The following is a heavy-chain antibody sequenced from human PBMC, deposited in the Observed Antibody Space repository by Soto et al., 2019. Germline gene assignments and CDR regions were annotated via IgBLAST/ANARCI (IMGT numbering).Heavy chain of an antibody. Sequence: QLQLQESGPGLVKPSETLSLTCSVSGGSITYNSYYWGWIRQPPGKGLEWVGGIFYTGTTYYSPSLKDRVXXSXXXSXNSFSLNLTSVTAADTAVYFCARLVVVAPVANVWGQGALVTVSS. V-gene: IGHV4-39*02. J-gene: IGHJ4*02. D-gene: IGHD2-21*01. CDR3: ARLVVVAPVANV. CDR2: IFYTGTT. CDR1: GGSITYNSYY.